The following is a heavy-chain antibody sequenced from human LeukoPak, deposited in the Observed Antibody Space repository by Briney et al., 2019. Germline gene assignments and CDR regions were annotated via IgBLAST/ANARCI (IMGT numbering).Heavy chain of an antibody. D-gene: IGHD6-13*01. Sequence: SETLSLTCTVSGGSISRYYWSWIRQPAGKGLEWIGRIYTSGSTNYNPSLKSRVTMSVDTSKNQFSLKLSSVTAADTAVYYCAGEKKAAAGYYYYGMDAWGQGTTVTVSS. V-gene: IGHV4-4*07. CDR3: AGEKKAAAGYYYYGMDA. J-gene: IGHJ6*02. CDR1: GGSISRYY. CDR2: IYTSGST.